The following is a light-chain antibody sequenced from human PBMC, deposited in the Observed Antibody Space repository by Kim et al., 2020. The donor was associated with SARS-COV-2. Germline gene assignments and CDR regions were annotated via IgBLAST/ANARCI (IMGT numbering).Light chain of an antibody. CDR3: QNYYSAPYT. J-gene: IGKJ2*01. V-gene: IGKV1-27*01. CDR2: DAS. CDR1: EDISNY. Sequence: DIQMTQSPSSLSASVGDRVTVTCRASEDISNYLAWYQQKPGKPPNLLMYDASTLQSGVPSRFSGSGSGTDFTLTISGLQPEDVATYYCQNYYSAPYTFGQGTKLEI.